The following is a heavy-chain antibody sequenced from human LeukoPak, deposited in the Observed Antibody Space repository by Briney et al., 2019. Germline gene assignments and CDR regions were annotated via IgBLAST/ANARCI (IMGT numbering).Heavy chain of an antibody. V-gene: IGHV4-30-4*08. Sequence: SETLSLTCTVSGGSISSGDYYWSWIRQPPGKGLEWIGYIYYSGSTYYNPSLKSRVTISVDTSKNQFSLKLSSVTAADTAVYYCARVRIYYRVAFDIWGQGTMVTVSS. CDR3: ARVRIYYRVAFDI. CDR2: IYYSGST. J-gene: IGHJ3*02. CDR1: GGSISSGDYY. D-gene: IGHD3-22*01.